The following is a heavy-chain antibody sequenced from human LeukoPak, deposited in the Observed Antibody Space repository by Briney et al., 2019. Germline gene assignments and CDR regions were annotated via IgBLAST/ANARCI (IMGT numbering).Heavy chain of an antibody. D-gene: IGHD3-10*01. Sequence: GGSLRLSCAASGFTFSSYGMHWVRQAPGKGLEWVAVIWYDGSNKYYADSVKGRFTISRDNSKNTLYLQMNSLRAEDTAVYYCARDLASGLLWFGELYYWGQGTLVTVSS. CDR2: IWYDGSNK. J-gene: IGHJ4*02. CDR3: ARDLASGLLWFGELYY. CDR1: GFTFSSYG. V-gene: IGHV3-33*01.